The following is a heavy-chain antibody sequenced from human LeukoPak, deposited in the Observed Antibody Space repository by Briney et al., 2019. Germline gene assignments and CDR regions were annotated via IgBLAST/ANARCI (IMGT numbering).Heavy chain of an antibody. CDR3: AKAIGAAAGAFDY. CDR1: GFTFSSYA. D-gene: IGHD6-13*01. Sequence: GGSLRLSCAASGFTFSSYAMSWVRQAPGKGLEWVSTISGSGGITYYADSVKGRFTLSRDNSKSTLYVQMNSLRVEDTAVYYCAKAIGAAAGAFDYWGQGTLVTVSS. V-gene: IGHV3-23*01. J-gene: IGHJ4*02. CDR2: ISGSGGIT.